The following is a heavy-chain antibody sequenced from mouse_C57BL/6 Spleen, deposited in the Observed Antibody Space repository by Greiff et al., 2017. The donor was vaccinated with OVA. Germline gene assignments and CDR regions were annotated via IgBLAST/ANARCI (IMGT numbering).Heavy chain of an antibody. CDR3: ATGTGAMDY. CDR1: GYTFTSYW. D-gene: IGHD4-1*01. J-gene: IGHJ4*01. Sequence: QVQLQQPGAELVMPGASVKLSCKASGYTFTSYWMHWVKQRPGQGLEWIGEIDPSDSYTNYNQKFKGKSTLTVDKSSSTAYMQLSSLTSEDSAVYYCATGTGAMDYWGQGTSVTVSS. V-gene: IGHV1-69*01. CDR2: IDPSDSYT.